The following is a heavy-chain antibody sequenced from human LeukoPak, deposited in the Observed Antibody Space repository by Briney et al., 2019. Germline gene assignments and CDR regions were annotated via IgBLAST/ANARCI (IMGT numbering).Heavy chain of an antibody. CDR1: GGSISSSSYH. CDR2: IYYSGST. D-gene: IGHD3-9*01. Sequence: PSETLSLTCTVSGGSISSSSYHWGWIRQPPGKGLEWIGNIYYSGSTYYNPSLKSRVTISVDTSKNQFSLKLSSVTAADTAVYYCARSKDILTGYCFDYWGQGTLVTVSS. J-gene: IGHJ4*02. V-gene: IGHV4-39*07. CDR3: ARSKDILTGYCFDY.